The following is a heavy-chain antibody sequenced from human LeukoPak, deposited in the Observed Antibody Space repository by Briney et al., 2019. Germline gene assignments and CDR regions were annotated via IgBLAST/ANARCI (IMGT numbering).Heavy chain of an antibody. J-gene: IGHJ5*02. D-gene: IGHD1-26*01. CDR2: INPNSGGT. Sequence: ASVKVSCKASGYTFTGYYMHWVRQAPGQGLEWMGWINPNSGGTNYAQKFQGRVIMTRDTSISTAYMELSRLRSDDTAVYYCARDHSGSYFWFDPWGQGTLVTVSS. CDR1: GYTFTGYY. V-gene: IGHV1-2*02. CDR3: ARDHSGSYFWFDP.